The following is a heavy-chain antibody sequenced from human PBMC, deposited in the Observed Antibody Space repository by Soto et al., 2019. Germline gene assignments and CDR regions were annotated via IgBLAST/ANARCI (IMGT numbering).Heavy chain of an antibody. Sequence: GGSLRLSCAASGFTFSNAWMNWVRQAPGKGLEWVGRIKSKTDGGTTDYAAPVKGRFTISRDDSKNTLYLQMNSLKTEDTAVYYCTTPFLEFGELSHPWGQGTLVTVSS. D-gene: IGHD3-10*01. CDR2: IKSKTDGGTT. CDR3: TTPFLEFGELSHP. CDR1: GFTFSNAW. J-gene: IGHJ5*02. V-gene: IGHV3-15*07.